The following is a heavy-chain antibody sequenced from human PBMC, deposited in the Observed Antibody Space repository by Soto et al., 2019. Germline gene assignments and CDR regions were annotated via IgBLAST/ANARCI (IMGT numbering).Heavy chain of an antibody. Sequence: GGSPRLSCAASGFTFSSYAMSWVRQAPGKGLEWVSGLSGSGGSTYYADSVKGRFTISRDNSKNTLYLQMNSLRAEDTAVYYCAKERGSYSDYWGQGTLVTVSS. V-gene: IGHV3-23*01. CDR2: LSGSGGST. J-gene: IGHJ4*02. CDR1: GFTFSSYA. CDR3: AKERGSYSDY. D-gene: IGHD1-26*01.